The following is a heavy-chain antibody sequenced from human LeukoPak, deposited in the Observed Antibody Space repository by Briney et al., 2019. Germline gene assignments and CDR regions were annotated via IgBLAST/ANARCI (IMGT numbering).Heavy chain of an antibody. J-gene: IGHJ5*02. CDR2: INPNSGGT. Sequence: GASVKVSCKASGYTFTGYYMHWVRQAPGQGLEWMGWINPNSGGTNYAQKFQGRVTMTRDTSISTAYMELSRLRSDDTAVYYCARDPLTGTTLPLDPWGQGTLVTVSS. CDR3: ARDPLTGTTLPLDP. V-gene: IGHV1-2*02. D-gene: IGHD1-7*01. CDR1: GYTFTGYY.